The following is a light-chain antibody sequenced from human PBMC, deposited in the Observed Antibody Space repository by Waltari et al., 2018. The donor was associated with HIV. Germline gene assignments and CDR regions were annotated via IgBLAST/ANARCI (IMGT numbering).Light chain of an antibody. CDR1: PNVLYSSNNKNY. CDR2: WAS. Sequence: DLAMTQSTDSLAVSLGERATIHCKSSPNVLYSSNNKNYLAWYQHNAGQPPKLLIYWASTRESGVPDRFSGSGSGTDFTLTISSLQAEDVAVYYCQQYYGTPYTFGQGTNLEIK. J-gene: IGKJ2*01. CDR3: QQYYGTPYT. V-gene: IGKV4-1*01.